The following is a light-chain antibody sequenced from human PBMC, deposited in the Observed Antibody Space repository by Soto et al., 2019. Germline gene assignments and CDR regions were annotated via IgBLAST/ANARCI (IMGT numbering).Light chain of an antibody. J-gene: IGLJ2*01. CDR3: SSYAGSDSVV. V-gene: IGLV2-8*01. CDR1: SSDVGAYNY. Sequence: QSALTQPPSASGSPGQSVTISCAGTSSDVGAYNYVSWYQQHPGKAPKLMIYEVTKRPSVVPDRFSGSKSGNTASLTVSGLQAEDEADYYCSSYAGSDSVVFGGGTKLTVL. CDR2: EVT.